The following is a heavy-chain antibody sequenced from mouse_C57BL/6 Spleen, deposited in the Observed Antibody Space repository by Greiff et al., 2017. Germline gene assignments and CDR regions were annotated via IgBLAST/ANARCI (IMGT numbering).Heavy chain of an antibody. CDR1: GFTFSNYW. CDR3: TEYYYGSSPLYAMDY. J-gene: IGHJ4*01. Sequence: EVMLVESGGGLVQPGGSMKLSCVASGFTFSNYWMNWVRQSPEKGLEWVAQIRLKSDNYATHYAESVKGRFTISRDDSKSSVYLQMNNLMAEDTGIYYCTEYYYGSSPLYAMDYWGQGTSVTVSS. CDR2: IRLKSDNYAT. D-gene: IGHD1-1*01. V-gene: IGHV6-3*01.